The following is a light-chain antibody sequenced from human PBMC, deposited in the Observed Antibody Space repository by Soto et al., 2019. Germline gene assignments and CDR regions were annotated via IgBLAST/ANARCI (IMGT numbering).Light chain of an antibody. CDR1: TSDVGGYNY. CDR3: SSYTSSTTPCG. V-gene: IGLV2-14*01. Sequence: QSVLTQPASVSGSPGQSITISCTGTTSDVGGYNYVSWFQQHPGKAPKLIIYDVSDRPSGVSNRFSGSKSGNTASLTISGLQAEDEVDFFCSSYTSSTTPCGFGTGPRVPV. J-gene: IGLJ1*01. CDR2: DVS.